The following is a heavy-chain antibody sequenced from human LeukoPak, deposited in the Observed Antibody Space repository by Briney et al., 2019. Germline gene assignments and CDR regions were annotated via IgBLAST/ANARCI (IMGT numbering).Heavy chain of an antibody. V-gene: IGHV1-69*05. Sequence: SVKVSCNASGDIFNSYSISWVRQAPGQGLEWMGGIIPIFGSTNYAQKFQGRVTITTDESTSTAYMELSSLRSEDTAVYYCAIFYSSRQYYFDYWGQGTLVTVSS. J-gene: IGHJ4*02. CDR1: GDIFNSYS. CDR2: IIPIFGST. CDR3: AIFYSSRQYYFDY. D-gene: IGHD6-13*01.